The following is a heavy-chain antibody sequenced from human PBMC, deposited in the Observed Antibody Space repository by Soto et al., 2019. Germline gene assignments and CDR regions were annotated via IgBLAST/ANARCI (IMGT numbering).Heavy chain of an antibody. CDR2: IYWDDDK. CDR3: ASKNYGDYPTDY. Sequence: QITLKESGPTLVKPTQTLTLTCTFSGFSLSTRGVGVGWIRQPPGKALEWLAVIYWDDDKRYSPSLQSRLTITKDTSKNQVVLTMTNMDPVDTATYYCASKNYGDYPTDYWGQGTLVTVSS. V-gene: IGHV2-5*02. J-gene: IGHJ4*02. D-gene: IGHD4-17*01. CDR1: GFSLSTRGVG.